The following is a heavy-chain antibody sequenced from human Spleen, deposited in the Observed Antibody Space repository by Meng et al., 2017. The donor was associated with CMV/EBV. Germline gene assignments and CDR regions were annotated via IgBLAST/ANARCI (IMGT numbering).Heavy chain of an antibody. CDR3: ATTYDYGDYLNAFDI. J-gene: IGHJ3*02. Sequence: GSLRLSCTVSGGSISSYYWSWIRQPPGKGLEWIGYIYYSGSTNYNPSLKSRVTISVDTSKNQFSLKLSSVTAADTAVYYCATTYDYGDYLNAFDIWGQGTMVTVSS. V-gene: IGHV4-59*01. CDR1: GGSISSYY. D-gene: IGHD4-17*01. CDR2: IYYSGST.